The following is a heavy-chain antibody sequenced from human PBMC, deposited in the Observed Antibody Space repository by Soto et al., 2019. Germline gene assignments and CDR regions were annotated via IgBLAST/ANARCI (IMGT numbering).Heavy chain of an antibody. CDR1: GFTFSSYA. Sequence: QVQLVESGGGVVQPGRSLRLSCAASGFTFSSYAMHWVRQAPGKGLEWVAVISYDGSNKYYADSVKGRFTISRDNSKNTLYLQMNSLRAEDTAVYYCAREDQVIRLLFDYWGQGTLATVSS. J-gene: IGHJ4*02. V-gene: IGHV3-30-3*01. CDR2: ISYDGSNK. CDR3: AREDQVIRLLFDY. D-gene: IGHD3-22*01.